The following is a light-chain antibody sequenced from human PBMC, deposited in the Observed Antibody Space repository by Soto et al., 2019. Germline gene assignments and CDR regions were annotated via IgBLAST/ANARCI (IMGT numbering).Light chain of an antibody. J-gene: IGKJ2*01. CDR1: KTISGN. CDR2: GAS. Sequence: ELVMTQSPATLSVSPGERVTLSCRASKTISGNLAWYQQKLNQAPRLLIYGASTRATGVPARFSGSGSGTAFTLTISSLQSEDLAVYYCQQYNRWPYTFGQGTKLEIK. V-gene: IGKV3-15*01. CDR3: QQYNRWPYT.